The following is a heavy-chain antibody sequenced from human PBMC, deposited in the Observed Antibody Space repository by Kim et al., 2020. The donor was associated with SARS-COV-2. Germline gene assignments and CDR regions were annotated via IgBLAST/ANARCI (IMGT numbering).Heavy chain of an antibody. Sequence: SETLSLTCAVSGGSISSGGYSWSWIRQPPGKGLEWIGYIYHSGSTYYNPSLKSRVTISVDRSKNQFSLKLSSVTAADTAVYYCARVSPLYCSSTSCYNYGMDVWGQGTTVTVSS. CDR2: IYHSGST. J-gene: IGHJ6*02. V-gene: IGHV4-30-2*01. D-gene: IGHD2-2*02. CDR1: GGSISSGGYS. CDR3: ARVSPLYCSSTSCYNYGMDV.